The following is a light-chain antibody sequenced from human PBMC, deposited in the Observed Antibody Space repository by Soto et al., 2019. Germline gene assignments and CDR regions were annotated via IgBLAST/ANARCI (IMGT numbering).Light chain of an antibody. CDR3: TSCITANTRCV. CDR2: EVN. Sequence: QSALTQPASVSGSPGQSITISCTGTSSDIGRYNYVSWFQQHPGKVPKLVIFEVNYRPSGVSDRFSGSKSGNTASLTITGIQAEDEADYYCTSCITANTRCVFGSGTKLTVL. CDR1: SSDIGRYNY. V-gene: IGLV2-14*01. J-gene: IGLJ1*01.